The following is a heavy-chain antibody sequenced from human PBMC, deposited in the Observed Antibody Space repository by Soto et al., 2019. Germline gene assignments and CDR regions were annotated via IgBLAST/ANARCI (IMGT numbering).Heavy chain of an antibody. D-gene: IGHD1-26*01. V-gene: IGHV4-31*03. CDR2: IFYSGSA. CDR3: ERTPRNGALKFDS. CDR1: VGSINTAVYY. Sequence: TLSLSSNVHVGSINTAVYYWRWIRQVPGKGLEWIGYIFYSGSAYYHPSLKSRASISVDRSKNQFSLKVNSVTAADTAVYYCERTPRNGALKFDSWGQGTMVTVSS. J-gene: IGHJ4*02.